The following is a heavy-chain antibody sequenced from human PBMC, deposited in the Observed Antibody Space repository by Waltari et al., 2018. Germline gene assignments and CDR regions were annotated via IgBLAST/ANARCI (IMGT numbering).Heavy chain of an antibody. CDR1: GFTFSSSV. Sequence: QVQLVESGGGVVQPGRSMRLSCAASGFTFSSSVMHWVRPAPARGLAGVAVIPYEGSKKYYEDSVKGRFTISRDNSKNTLYLQMNSLRAEDTAVYYCAKDLSSYIVVVPAAIPDYWGQGTLVTVSS. CDR2: IPYEGSKK. J-gene: IGHJ4*02. D-gene: IGHD2-2*01. V-gene: IGHV3-30*18. CDR3: AKDLSSYIVVVPAAIPDY.